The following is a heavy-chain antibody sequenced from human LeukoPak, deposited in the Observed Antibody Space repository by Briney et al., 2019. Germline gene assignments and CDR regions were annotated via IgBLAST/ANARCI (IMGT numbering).Heavy chain of an antibody. J-gene: IGHJ4*02. Sequence: GGSLRLSCAASEFSVGSNYMTWVRQAPGKGLEWVSLIYSGGSTYYADSVKGRFTISRDNSKNTPYLQMNSLRAEDTAVYYCAKPIGYCSGGSCFSFDYWGQGTLVTVSS. V-gene: IGHV3-66*04. CDR2: IYSGGST. D-gene: IGHD2-15*01. CDR1: EFSVGSNY. CDR3: AKPIGYCSGGSCFSFDY.